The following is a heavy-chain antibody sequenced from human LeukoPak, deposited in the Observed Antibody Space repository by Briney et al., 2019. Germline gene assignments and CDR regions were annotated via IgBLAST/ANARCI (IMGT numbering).Heavy chain of an antibody. D-gene: IGHD3-22*01. CDR2: INWNGGST. CDR3: ARWDYYDSSGFDY. CDR1: GFTFDEYG. J-gene: IGHJ4*02. Sequence: RPGGSLRLSCAASGFTFDEYGMSWVRQAPGKGLEWVSGINWNGGSTGYADSVKGRFTISRDNAKNSLYLQMNSLRAEDTAVYYCARWDYYDSSGFDYWGQGTLVTVSS. V-gene: IGHV3-20*04.